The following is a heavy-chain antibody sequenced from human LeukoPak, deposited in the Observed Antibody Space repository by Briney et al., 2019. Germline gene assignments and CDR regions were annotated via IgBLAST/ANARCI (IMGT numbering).Heavy chain of an antibody. J-gene: IGHJ4*02. CDR1: GFTFSDYA. D-gene: IGHD3-9*01. CDR3: ARDNGGARYFDWVDY. CDR2: ISASGGST. Sequence: GGSLRLSCAASGFTFSDYAMSWVRQAPGKGLEWVSAISASGGSTYYADSVKGRITISIDNAKNSLYLQIDSLSAEDTAVYYCARDNGGARYFDWVDYWGQGALVTVSS. V-gene: IGHV3-23*01.